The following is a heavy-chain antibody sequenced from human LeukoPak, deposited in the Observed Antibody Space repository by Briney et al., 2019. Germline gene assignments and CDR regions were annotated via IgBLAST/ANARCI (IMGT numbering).Heavy chain of an antibody. CDR3: ARQLFVVGELDY. V-gene: IGHV4-39*01. CDR1: GGSISSSSYY. Sequence: PSETLSLTCTVSGGSISSSSYYWGWIRQPPGKGLEWNGSIYYSGSTYYNPSLKSRVTISVDTSKNQFSLKLSSVTAADTAVYYCARQLFVVGELDYWGQGTLVTVSS. CDR2: IYYSGST. D-gene: IGHD2-15*01. J-gene: IGHJ4*02.